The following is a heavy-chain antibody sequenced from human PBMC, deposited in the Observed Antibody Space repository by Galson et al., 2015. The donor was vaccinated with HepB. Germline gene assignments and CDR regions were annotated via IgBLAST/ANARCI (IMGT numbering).Heavy chain of an antibody. CDR2: ISYDGSNK. CDR1: GFTFSSYA. J-gene: IGHJ6*02. V-gene: IGHV3-30-3*01. D-gene: IGHD3-10*02. Sequence: SLRLSCAASGFTFSSYAMHWVRQAPGKGLEWVAVISYDGSNKYYADSVKGRFTISRDHSKNTLYLQMNSLRAEDTAVYYCARGVSGDYYYYYGMDVWGQGTTVTVSS. CDR3: ARGVSGDYYYYYGMDV.